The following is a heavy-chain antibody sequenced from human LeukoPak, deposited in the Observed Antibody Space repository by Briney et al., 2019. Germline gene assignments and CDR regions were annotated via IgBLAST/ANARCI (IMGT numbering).Heavy chain of an antibody. CDR1: GGSITTYY. CDR2: ISYSGTT. Sequence: SETLSLTCTVSGGSITTYYWTWIRQPPGKGLEWIGYISYSGTTYSNPSLKRRPTISEDTSKNQFSLKLSSVTAADTAVYYCARGWNYFDDWGQGTLVTVSS. D-gene: IGHD2-15*01. V-gene: IGHV4-59*08. CDR3: ARGWNYFDD. J-gene: IGHJ4*02.